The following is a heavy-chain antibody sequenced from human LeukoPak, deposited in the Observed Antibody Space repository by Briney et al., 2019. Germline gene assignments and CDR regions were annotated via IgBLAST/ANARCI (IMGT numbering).Heavy chain of an antibody. CDR3: ARDRWSDFWPHDAFDI. Sequence: GGSLRLSCAASGFTFSSYSMNWVRQAPGKGPEWVSSISSSSSYIYYADSVKGRFTISRDNAKNSLYLQMNSLRAEDTAVYYCARDRWSDFWPHDAFDIWGQGTMVAVSS. CDR1: GFTFSSYS. CDR2: ISSSSSYI. J-gene: IGHJ3*02. V-gene: IGHV3-21*01. D-gene: IGHD3-3*01.